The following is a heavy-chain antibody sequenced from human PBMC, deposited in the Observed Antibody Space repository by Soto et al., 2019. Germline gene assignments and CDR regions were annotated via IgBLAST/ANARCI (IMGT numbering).Heavy chain of an antibody. CDR2: IYYSGTT. J-gene: IGHJ4*02. D-gene: IGHD1-26*01. Sequence: QVQLQESGPGLVKPSDTLSLTCAVSGYSISSSNWWGWILQPPGKGLEWIGYIYYSGTTYYNPSLKRRVTMPVDTPTHQFSLKLHSVTAVDTAVYYCASREIQGPIDYWGQGTLVTVSS. CDR1: GYSISSSNW. CDR3: ASREIQGPIDY. V-gene: IGHV4-28*01.